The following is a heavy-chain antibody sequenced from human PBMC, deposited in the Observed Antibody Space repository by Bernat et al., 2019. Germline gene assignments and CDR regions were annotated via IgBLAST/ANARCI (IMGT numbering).Heavy chain of an antibody. V-gene: IGHV3-66*01. CDR2: IYTGGSS. J-gene: IGHJ3*02. Sequence: EVQLVESGGGLVQPGGSLRLSCAASRFTVSKNYMSWVRQAPGKGLEWVSIIYTGGSSYYADSVKGRFTISRDNAKNTLYLQMNNLRAEDTAVYYCARWREEGYASAFDIWGQGTMVTVSS. D-gene: IGHD2-15*01. CDR3: ARWREEGYASAFDI. CDR1: RFTVSKNY.